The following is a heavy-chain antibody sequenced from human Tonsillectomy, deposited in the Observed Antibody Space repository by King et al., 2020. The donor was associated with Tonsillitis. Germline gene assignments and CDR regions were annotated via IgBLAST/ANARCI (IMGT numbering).Heavy chain of an antibody. CDR1: RFTFSTYW. J-gene: IGHJ3*02. CDR3: ARDSSPALSGIWYDAFDI. D-gene: IGHD2-15*01. Sequence: VQLVESGGGLVQPGGSLRLSCAASRFTFSTYWLTWVRQAPGKGLEWVANIKRDGSETHYVDSVKGRFTVSRDNAKNSLYLQMKSLRAEDTAVYYCARDSSPALSGIWYDAFDIWGQGTMVTVSS. CDR2: IKRDGSET. V-gene: IGHV3-7*01.